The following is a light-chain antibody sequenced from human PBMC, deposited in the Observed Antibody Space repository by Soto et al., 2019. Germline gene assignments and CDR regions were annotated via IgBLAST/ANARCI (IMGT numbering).Light chain of an antibody. CDR1: ESINNW. J-gene: IGKJ1*01. CDR2: DAP. Sequence: DMHMTQSPSTLSASVGDGVTITCRVSESINNWLAWYQQKPGKAPKLLIYDAPNLESGVPSRFSGSGSGTEFTLTISSLQPDDFATYYCQQYGSYWAFGQGTKVDI. CDR3: QQYGSYWA. V-gene: IGKV1-5*01.